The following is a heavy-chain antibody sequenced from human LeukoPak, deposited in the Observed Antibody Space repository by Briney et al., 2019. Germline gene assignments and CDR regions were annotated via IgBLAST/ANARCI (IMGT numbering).Heavy chain of an antibody. CDR2: ISGSGGST. D-gene: IGHD3-22*01. CDR3: AKDRSYYYDGTGYNYGYFQH. J-gene: IGHJ1*01. V-gene: IGHV3-23*01. Sequence: GGSLRLSCAASGFTFSSYAMSWVRQAPGKGLEWVSAISGSGGSTYYADSVKGRFTISRDNSKNTLYLQMNSLRSDDTAVYYCAKDRSYYYDGTGYNYGYFQHWGQGTLVIVSS. CDR1: GFTFSSYA.